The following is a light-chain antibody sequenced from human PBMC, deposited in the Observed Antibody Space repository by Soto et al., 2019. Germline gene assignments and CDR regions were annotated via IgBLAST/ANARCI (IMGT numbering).Light chain of an antibody. CDR1: EDINVY. CDR3: QHGYVAPYS. J-gene: IGKJ2*03. CDR2: SAS. V-gene: IGKV1-39*01. Sequence: DIQMTQSPSSVSASIGDTVIITCRASEDINVYVNWYQHKPGEVPKLLIYSASTLHSGVPSRFTGSGAVTDFTLTIRGLQPEDFATYYCQHGYVAPYSFGQGTKVDI.